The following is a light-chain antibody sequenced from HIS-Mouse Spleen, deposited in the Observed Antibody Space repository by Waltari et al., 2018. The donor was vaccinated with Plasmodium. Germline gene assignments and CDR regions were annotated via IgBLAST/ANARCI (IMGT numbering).Light chain of an antibody. Sequence: SSELTQDPAVSVALGQTVRITCQGDSLRSYYASWYQQKPGQAHVLVISGKKNRPSGRPDRFSVSSSGNTASLTITGAQAEDEADYYCNSRDSSGNLVVFGGGTKLTVL. CDR1: SLRSYY. J-gene: IGLJ2*01. CDR2: GKK. CDR3: NSRDSSGNLVV. V-gene: IGLV3-19*01.